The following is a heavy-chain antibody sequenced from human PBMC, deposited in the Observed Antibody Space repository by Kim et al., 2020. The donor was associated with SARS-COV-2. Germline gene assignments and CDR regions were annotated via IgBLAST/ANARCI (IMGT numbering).Heavy chain of an antibody. V-gene: IGHV3-23*05. CDR1: GFTFSTYA. D-gene: IGHD2-2*01. CDR3: AKNRGTDTRCYDY. Sequence: GGSLRLSCAASGFTFSTYAMSWVRQAPGKGLEWVSVIDSSGYVTNYADSVKGRFTISRDNSKNTLYLQMNSLRAEDTAVYYCAKNRGTDTRCYDYWGQGT. CDR2: IDSSGYVT. J-gene: IGHJ4*02.